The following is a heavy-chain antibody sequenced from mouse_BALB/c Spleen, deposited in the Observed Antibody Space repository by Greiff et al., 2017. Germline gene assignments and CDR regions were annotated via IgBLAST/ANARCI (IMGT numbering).Heavy chain of an antibody. J-gene: IGHJ4*01. CDR2: IWGDGST. V-gene: IGHV2-6-7*01. CDR3: ARGGNYFSMDY. CDR1: GFSLTGYG. D-gene: IGHD2-1*01. Sequence: VKLMESGPGLVAPSQSLSITCTVSGFSLTGYGVNWVRQPPGKGLEWLGMIWGDGSTDYNSALKSRLSISKDNSKSQVFLKMNSLQTDDTAMYYCARGGNYFSMDYWGQGTSVTVSS.